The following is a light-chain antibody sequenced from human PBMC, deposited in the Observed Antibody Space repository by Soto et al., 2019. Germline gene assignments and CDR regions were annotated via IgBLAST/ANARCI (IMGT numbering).Light chain of an antibody. V-gene: IGLV2-8*01. CDR2: EVT. J-gene: IGLJ2*01. CDR3: SSYAGSNTDVV. Sequence: QSALTQPPSASGSPGQSVTISCTGTSSDVGGYVSWYQQHPGKAPKLMIYEVTKRPSGVPDRFSGSKSGNTASLTVSGLQAEDEADSYCSSYAGSNTDVVFGGGTKLTVL. CDR1: SSDVGGY.